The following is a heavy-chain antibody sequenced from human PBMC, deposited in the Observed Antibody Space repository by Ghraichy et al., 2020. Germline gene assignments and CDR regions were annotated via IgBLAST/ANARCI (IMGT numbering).Heavy chain of an antibody. V-gene: IGHV3-30*18. CDR3: AKVYGDLYYFDY. Sequence: LSLTCAASGFTFSSYGMHWVRQAPGKGLEWVAVISYDGSNKYYADSVKGRFTISRDNSKNTLYLQMNSLRAEDTAVYYCAKVYGDLYYFDYWGQGTLVTVSS. D-gene: IGHD4-17*01. CDR2: ISYDGSNK. J-gene: IGHJ4*02. CDR1: GFTFSSYG.